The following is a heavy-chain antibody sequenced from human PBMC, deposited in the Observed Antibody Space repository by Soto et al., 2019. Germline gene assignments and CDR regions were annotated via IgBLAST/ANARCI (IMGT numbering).Heavy chain of an antibody. CDR1: GYTFTSYA. V-gene: IGHV1-3*01. J-gene: IGHJ5*02. CDR3: ARGSSSWYGNWFDP. Sequence: ASVKVSGKASGYTFTSYAMHWVRQAPGQRLEWMGWINAGNGNTKYSQKFQGRVTITRDTSASTTYMELSSLRSEDTAVYYCARGSSSWYGNWFDPWGQGTLVTVSS. CDR2: INAGNGNT. D-gene: IGHD6-13*01.